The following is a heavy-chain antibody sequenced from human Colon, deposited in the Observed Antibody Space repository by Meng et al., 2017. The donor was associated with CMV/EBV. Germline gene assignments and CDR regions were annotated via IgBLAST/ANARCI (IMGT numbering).Heavy chain of an antibody. D-gene: IGHD3-22*01. Sequence: EVQLVESGGGLVKPGGALGVYCAASGFTFSVYSMNWVRQTPGKGLEWVSSISASSTYVRYADSVKGRFTISRDNAENSVSLQMNSLRAEDTAVYYCARDRDSNGYWLLFDSWGKGTLVIVST. V-gene: IGHV3-21*04. CDR2: ISASSTYV. CDR1: GFTFSVYS. CDR3: ARDRDSNGYWLLFDS. J-gene: IGHJ4*02.